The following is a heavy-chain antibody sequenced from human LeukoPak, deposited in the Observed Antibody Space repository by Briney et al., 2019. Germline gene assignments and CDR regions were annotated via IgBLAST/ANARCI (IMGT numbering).Heavy chain of an antibody. J-gene: IGHJ4*02. Sequence: TGGSLRLSCAASGFTFSSFWMSWVRQAPGKGLEWLANIKQDGSQKYYVDSVKGRFTISRANAKNSLYLQMNSLRADDTAVYYCATYYYSSGSGPDYWGQGTLVSVSS. D-gene: IGHD3-10*01. CDR3: ATYYYSSGSGPDY. CDR2: IKQDGSQK. V-gene: IGHV3-7*01. CDR1: GFTFSSFW.